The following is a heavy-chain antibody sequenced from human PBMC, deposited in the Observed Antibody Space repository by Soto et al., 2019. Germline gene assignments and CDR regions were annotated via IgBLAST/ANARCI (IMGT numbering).Heavy chain of an antibody. V-gene: IGHV3-30*18. J-gene: IGHJ4*02. D-gene: IGHD2-15*01. CDR3: AKVPYRYCTGGSCYETDY. Sequence: GGSLRLSCAASGFTFRSYGMHWVRQAPGKGLEWVALISSDESNKYYVDSVKGRFTISGDNSKNTLYLQMNSLRAEDTAVYYCAKVPYRYCTGGSCYETDYWGQGTLVTVSS. CDR1: GFTFRSYG. CDR2: ISSDESNK.